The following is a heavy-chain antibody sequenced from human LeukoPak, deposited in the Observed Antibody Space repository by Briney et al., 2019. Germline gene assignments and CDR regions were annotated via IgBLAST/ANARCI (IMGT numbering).Heavy chain of an antibody. CDR2: IRSMSAGGTV. J-gene: IGHJ4*02. Sequence: GGSLRLSCTASGLTFSNAWMTWVRQVPGKGLEWVGRIRSMSAGGTVDYAAPVQGRFTISRDDSKNTVYLNMNTLRTEDTAIYYCTKVGVYYYDAWGQGTLVTVSS. D-gene: IGHD2-8*01. V-gene: IGHV3-15*01. CDR3: TKVGVYYYDA. CDR1: GLTFSNAW.